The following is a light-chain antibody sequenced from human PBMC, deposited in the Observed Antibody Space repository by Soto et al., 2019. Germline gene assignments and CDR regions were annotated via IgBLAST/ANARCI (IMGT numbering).Light chain of an antibody. CDR2: KAS. V-gene: IGKV1-5*03. Sequence: DIQITQKPSSLSASVGDRVTITCRASQTISSWLAWYQQKPGKAPKLLIYKASTLKSGVPSRFSGSGSGTEFTLTISSLQPDDFATYYCQHYTSYSEAFGQGTKV. CDR3: QHYTSYSEA. CDR1: QTISSW. J-gene: IGKJ1*01.